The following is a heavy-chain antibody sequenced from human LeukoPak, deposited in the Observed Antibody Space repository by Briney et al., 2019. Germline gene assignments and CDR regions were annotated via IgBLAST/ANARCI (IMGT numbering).Heavy chain of an antibody. V-gene: IGHV3-7*01. J-gene: IGHJ4*02. CDR2: IKEDGSAE. CDR3: AKDRPTNYYGSGSYYNVLDY. Sequence: PGGSLRLSCAASGFRFSSYYMNWVRQAPGKGLEWVANIKEDGSAEFYVDSVKGRFTISRDNAKNSLYLQMNSLRAEDTAVYYCAKDRPTNYYGSGSYYNVLDYWGQGTLVTVSS. CDR1: GFRFSSYY. D-gene: IGHD3-10*01.